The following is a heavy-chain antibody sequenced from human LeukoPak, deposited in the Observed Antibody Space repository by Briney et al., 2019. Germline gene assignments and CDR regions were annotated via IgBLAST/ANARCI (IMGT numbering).Heavy chain of an antibody. V-gene: IGHV3-73*01. J-gene: IGHJ4*02. CDR3: TRRGEIGGGDY. CDR1: GFTFTDST. Sequence: PGGSLRLSCAASGFTFTDSTIHWVRQASGKGLEWVGRIRSKTNNYATAYSASVKGRFTISRDDSKNTAYLQMNSLKTKDTALYYCTRRGEIGGGDYWGQGTLVTVSS. D-gene: IGHD3-16*01. CDR2: IRSKTNNYAT.